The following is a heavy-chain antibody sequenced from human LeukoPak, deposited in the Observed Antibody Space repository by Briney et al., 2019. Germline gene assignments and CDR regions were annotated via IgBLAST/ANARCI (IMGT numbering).Heavy chain of an antibody. D-gene: IGHD1-1*01. Sequence: GGSLRLSCAASGFTFSSYGMHWVRQAPGKGLEWVAFIRYDGSNKYYADSVKGRFTISRDNSKNTLYLQMNSLRAEDTAVYYCAKDGTPGGRGSLLDYYYYYMDVWGKGTTVTVSS. CDR3: AKDGTPGGRGSLLDYYYYYMDV. J-gene: IGHJ6*03. CDR2: IRYDGSNK. CDR1: GFTFSSYG. V-gene: IGHV3-30*02.